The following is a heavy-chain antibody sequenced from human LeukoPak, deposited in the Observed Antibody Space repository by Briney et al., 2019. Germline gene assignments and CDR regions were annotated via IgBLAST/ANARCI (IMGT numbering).Heavy chain of an antibody. J-gene: IGHJ3*02. CDR3: ARDWTHRSFDI. CDR2: IYSGGST. D-gene: IGHD3/OR15-3a*01. V-gene: IGHV3-66*01. Sequence: GGSLRLSCAASGFSVSVNYMSWVRQAPGKGLEWVSVIYSGGSTNYVDSVKGRFTISRDNAKNTLYLQMNSLRAEDTAVYYCARDWTHRSFDIWGQGTMVTVSS. CDR1: GFSVSVNY.